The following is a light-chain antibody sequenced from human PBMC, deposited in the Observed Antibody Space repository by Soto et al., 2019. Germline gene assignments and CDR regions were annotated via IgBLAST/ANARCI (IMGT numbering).Light chain of an antibody. J-gene: IGLJ3*02. CDR3: SSYTTSSIWL. Sequence: QSALTQPASLSGSPGQSITISCTGTSSAIGAYDYVSWFQQHPGKAPKLMISEVNNRPSGVSNRFSGSKSANTASLTISGLQAEDAAAYYCSSYTTSSIWLFGGGTKLTVL. CDR2: EVN. V-gene: IGLV2-14*01. CDR1: SSAIGAYDY.